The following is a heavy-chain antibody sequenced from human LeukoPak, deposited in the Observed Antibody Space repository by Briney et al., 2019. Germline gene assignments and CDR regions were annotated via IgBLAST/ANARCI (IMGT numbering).Heavy chain of an antibody. V-gene: IGHV4-61*02. CDR3: ARDSLSGYSSS. D-gene: IGHD6-13*01. CDR1: GGSISSGSYY. Sequence: SETLSLTCTVSGGSISSGSYYWSWIRQPAGKGLEWIGRIYTSGSTNYNPSLKSRVTIAVDTSKNQLSLKLSSVTAADTAVYYCARDSLSGYSSSWGQGTLVTVSS. J-gene: IGHJ4*02. CDR2: IYTSGST.